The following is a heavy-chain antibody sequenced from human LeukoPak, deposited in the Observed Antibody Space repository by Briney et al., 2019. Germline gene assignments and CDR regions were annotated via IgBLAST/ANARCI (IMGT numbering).Heavy chain of an antibody. CDR2: ISGSGGST. Sequence: PGGSLRLSCAASGFTFSSYAMSWVRQAPGKGLEWVSAISGSGGSTYYADSVKGRFTISRDNAKNSLYLQMNSLRAEDTAVYYCARELGGYSYGYVYYYYYMDVWGKGTTVTVSS. V-gene: IGHV3-23*01. D-gene: IGHD5-18*01. CDR3: ARELGGYSYGYVYYYYYMDV. J-gene: IGHJ6*03. CDR1: GFTFSSYA.